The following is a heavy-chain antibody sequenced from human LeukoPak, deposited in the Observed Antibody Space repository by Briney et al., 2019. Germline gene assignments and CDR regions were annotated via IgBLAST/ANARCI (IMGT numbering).Heavy chain of an antibody. V-gene: IGHV1-69*05. J-gene: IGHJ4*02. CDR3: ARSPTSMVRGVISPSYFDY. Sequence: GSSVTVSSKPSRGTSSSYAISWVRQAPGQGLEWMGGIIPIFGTANYAQKFQGRVTITTDESTSTAYMELSSLRSGDTAVYYCARSPTSMVRGVISPSYFDYWGQGTLVAVSS. D-gene: IGHD3-10*01. CDR2: IIPIFGTA. CDR1: RGTSSSYA.